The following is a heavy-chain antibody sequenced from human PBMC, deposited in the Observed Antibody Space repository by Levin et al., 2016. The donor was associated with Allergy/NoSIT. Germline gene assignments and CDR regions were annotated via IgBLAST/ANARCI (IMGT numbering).Heavy chain of an antibody. CDR3: AKSLSNNGWHFRGYGMDV. CDR1: GFTFSSYA. Sequence: GESLKISCAASGFTFSSYAMSWVRQAPGKGLEWVSAISGSGGSTYYADSVRGRFTISRDNSKNMLNLQMSTLRAEDTALYYCAKSLSNNGWHFRGYGMDVWGQGTTVTVSS. J-gene: IGHJ6*02. CDR2: ISGSGGST. D-gene: IGHD2/OR15-2a*01. V-gene: IGHV3-23*01.